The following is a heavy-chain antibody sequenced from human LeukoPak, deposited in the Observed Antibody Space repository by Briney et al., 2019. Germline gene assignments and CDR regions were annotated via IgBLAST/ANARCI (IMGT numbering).Heavy chain of an antibody. V-gene: IGHV3-48*03. D-gene: IGHD5-18*01. CDR2: ISSSGSTI. CDR1: GFTFSSYE. Sequence: PGGSLRLSCAASGFTFSSYEMNWVRQAPGKGLEWVSYISSSGSTIYYADSVKGRFTISRDNAKNSLYLQMNSLRAEDTAVYYCSLIQLSYYYMDVWGKGTTVTVSS. CDR3: SLIQLSYYYMDV. J-gene: IGHJ6*03.